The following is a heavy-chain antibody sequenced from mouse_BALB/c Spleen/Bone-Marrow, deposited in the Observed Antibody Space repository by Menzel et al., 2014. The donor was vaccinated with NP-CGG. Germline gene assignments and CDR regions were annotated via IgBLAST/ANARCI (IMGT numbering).Heavy chain of an antibody. V-gene: IGHV1-69*02. CDR1: GYTFTSYW. J-gene: IGHJ3*01. CDR3: TRDDGFPFAY. CDR2: IYPSDSYT. Sequence: QVQLQQSGAELVRPGASVKLSCKASGYTFTSYWINWVKQRPGQGLEWIGNIYPSDSYTNYNQKFKDKATLTVDKSSSTAYMQLSSPTSEDSAVYYCTRDDGFPFAYWGQGTLVTVSA. D-gene: IGHD2-3*01.